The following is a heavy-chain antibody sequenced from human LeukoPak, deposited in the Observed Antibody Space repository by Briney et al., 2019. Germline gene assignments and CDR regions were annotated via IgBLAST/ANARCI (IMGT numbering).Heavy chain of an antibody. CDR2: INPNSGGT. CDR3: ARDVRHRYCSSSSCYWGWLDP. Sequence: ASVKVSCKASGYTFTGYYMHWVRQAPGQGLEWMGWINPNSGGTNYAQKFQGRVTMTRDTSISTAYMELSRLRSEDTAVYYCARDVRHRYCSSSSCYWGWLDPWGQGTLVTVSS. CDR1: GYTFTGYY. J-gene: IGHJ5*02. D-gene: IGHD2-2*01. V-gene: IGHV1-2*02.